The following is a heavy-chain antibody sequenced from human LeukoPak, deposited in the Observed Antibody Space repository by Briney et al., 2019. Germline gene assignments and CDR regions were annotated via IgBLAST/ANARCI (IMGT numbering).Heavy chain of an antibody. Sequence: PSETLSLTCTVSGGSISSGGYYWSWIRQHPGKGLEWIGYIYYSGSTYYNPSLKSRVTISVDTSKNQFSLKLSSVTAADTAVYYCARGRVANTAMVTLFFDYWGQGTLVTVSS. CDR2: IYYSGST. J-gene: IGHJ4*02. CDR3: ARGRVANTAMVTLFFDY. V-gene: IGHV4-31*03. CDR1: GGSISSGGYY. D-gene: IGHD5-18*01.